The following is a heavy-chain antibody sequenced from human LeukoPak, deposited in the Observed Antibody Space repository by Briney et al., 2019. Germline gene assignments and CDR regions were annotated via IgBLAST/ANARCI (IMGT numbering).Heavy chain of an antibody. CDR3: TRGSIAYYYMDV. D-gene: IGHD3-22*01. CDR1: GGSISSSNW. J-gene: IGHJ6*03. CDR2: IYHSGST. V-gene: IGHV4-4*02. Sequence: PSETLSLTCAVSGGSISSSNWWSWVRQTPGKGLEWIGEIYHSGSTNYNPSLKSRVTILVDKSKNQFSLKLSSVTAADTAVYYCTRGSIAYYYMDVWGKGTTVTISS.